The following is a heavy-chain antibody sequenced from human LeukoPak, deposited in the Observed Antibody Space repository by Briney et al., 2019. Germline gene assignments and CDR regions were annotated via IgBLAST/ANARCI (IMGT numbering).Heavy chain of an antibody. V-gene: IGHV4-59*02. Sequence: SSETLALTCSVSGGSVTSYYWNWVRQTPEMGLEWIGYISNTGATDYGPAFTSRVSMSLDTSKNQFSLKLTYVTAADTGVYYCASATLRCSGGSCYEMDVWGKGTTVTVSS. CDR3: ASATLRCSGGSCYEMDV. CDR1: GGSVTSYY. CDR2: ISNTGAT. J-gene: IGHJ6*04. D-gene: IGHD2-15*01.